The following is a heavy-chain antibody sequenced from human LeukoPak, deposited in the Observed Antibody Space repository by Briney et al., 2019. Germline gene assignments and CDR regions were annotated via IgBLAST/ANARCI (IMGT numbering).Heavy chain of an antibody. V-gene: IGHV1-69*13. D-gene: IGHD5-12*01. CDR3: ARGGAYSGYDYFDS. J-gene: IGHJ4*02. Sequence: ASVKVSCKVSGGTLSTFAINWVRQAPGQGLEWMGGIVPVFNSPNYAQQFQGRVTFTADESTNTAYMELRSLRSEDTAVYYCARGGAYSGYDYFDSWGQGTLVPVSS. CDR1: GGTLSTFA. CDR2: IVPVFNSP.